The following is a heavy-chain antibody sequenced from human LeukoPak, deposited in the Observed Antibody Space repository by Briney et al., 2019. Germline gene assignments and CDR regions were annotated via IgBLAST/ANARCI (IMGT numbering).Heavy chain of an antibody. CDR1: AGSISSSSYY. CDR3: ARVMDSSGYYDPDAFDI. Sequence: SETLSVTCTVSAGSISSSSYYWRWIHLPPGKLLQWIGRISYSESAYYNAFLKRRVAISVDTSKTQFGLKLSSVTAADTAVYYCARVMDSSGYYDPDAFDIWGQGTMVTVSS. V-gene: IGHV4-39*06. D-gene: IGHD3-22*01. J-gene: IGHJ3*02. CDR2: ISYSESA.